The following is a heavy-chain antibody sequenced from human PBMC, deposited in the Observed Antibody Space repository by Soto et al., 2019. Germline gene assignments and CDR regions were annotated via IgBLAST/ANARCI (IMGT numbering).Heavy chain of an antibody. Sequence: EVQLVESGGGLVQPGRSLRLSCAASGFTFDDYAMHWVRQAPGKGLEWVSGISWNSGSIGYADSVKGRFTISRDNAKNSLYLQMNSLRAEDTALYYCAKGCSSVVNWFDPWGQGTLVTVSS. CDR2: ISWNSGSI. CDR1: GFTFDDYA. V-gene: IGHV3-9*01. CDR3: AKGCSSVVNWFDP. J-gene: IGHJ5*02. D-gene: IGHD6-13*01.